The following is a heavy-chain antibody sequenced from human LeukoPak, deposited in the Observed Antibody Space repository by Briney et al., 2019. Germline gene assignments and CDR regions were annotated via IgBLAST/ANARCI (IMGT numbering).Heavy chain of an antibody. CDR1: GFTFSGYS. Sequence: PGGSLRLSCAASGFTFSGYSMNWVRQAPGKGLEWISYITGSSSTIYYADSLKGRLTISRDSAKNSLYLQMNSLRDEDTAVYYCARDVGYGFDIWGQGTMVTVSS. D-gene: IGHD1-26*01. CDR3: ARDVGYGFDI. V-gene: IGHV3-48*02. CDR2: ITGSSSTI. J-gene: IGHJ3*02.